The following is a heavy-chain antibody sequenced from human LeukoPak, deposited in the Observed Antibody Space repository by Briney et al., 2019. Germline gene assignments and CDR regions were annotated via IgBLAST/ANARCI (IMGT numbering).Heavy chain of an antibody. J-gene: IGHJ3*01. D-gene: IGHD3-22*01. CDR3: AGLDDSNSRRPENDAFDV. CDR2: IYSGGDT. Sequence: GGSRRLSGAVAGSTVKSNYMSWARQAPRKGLEWVSVIYSGGDTYYADSVKGRFTISRDNSKNTLYLQMNNLRPEDTAVYYCAGLDDSNSRRPENDAFDVWGQGTTVSVSS. V-gene: IGHV3-66*02. CDR1: GSTVKSNY.